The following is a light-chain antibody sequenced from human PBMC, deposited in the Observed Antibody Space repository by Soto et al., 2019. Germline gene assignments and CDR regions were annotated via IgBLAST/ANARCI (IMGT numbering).Light chain of an antibody. CDR1: QSVSSY. CDR3: QQRGNWPVT. Sequence: EIVLTRSPATLSLSPGERATLSCRASQSVSSYFAWYQQKPGQAPRLLIYDASNRATGIPARFSGSGSGTDFTLTISSLEPDDFAVYYCQQRGNWPVTFGQGTRVDIK. V-gene: IGKV3-11*01. CDR2: DAS. J-gene: IGKJ1*01.